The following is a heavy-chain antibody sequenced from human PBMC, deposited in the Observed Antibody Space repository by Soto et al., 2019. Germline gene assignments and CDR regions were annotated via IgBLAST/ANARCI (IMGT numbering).Heavy chain of an antibody. V-gene: IGHV3-23*01. CDR1: GFTFRSYA. CDR3: AKACQPYSSSWYGDY. CDR2: ISGSGGST. Sequence: EVQLLESGGGLVQPGGSLRLSCAASGFTFRSYAMSWVLQAPGKGLEWVSAISGSGGSTYYADSVKGRFTISRDNSNKALYLQMNSLRAEDTAVYYCAKACQPYSSSWYGDYWGQGTLVTVSS. J-gene: IGHJ4*02. D-gene: IGHD6-13*01.